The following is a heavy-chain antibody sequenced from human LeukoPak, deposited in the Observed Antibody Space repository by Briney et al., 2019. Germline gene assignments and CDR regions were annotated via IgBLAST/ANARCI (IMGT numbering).Heavy chain of an antibody. Sequence: GGSLRLSCAASGFTFSSYAMHWVRQAPGKGLEWVAVTSYDESNKYHADSVRGRFTISRDNSKNTLYLQMNSLRGEDTAVYYCARARSSWYGSGTTVAGAFDYWGQGTLVTVSS. J-gene: IGHJ4*02. CDR1: GFTFSSYA. D-gene: IGHD6-13*01. CDR2: TSYDESNK. CDR3: ARARSSWYGSGTTVAGAFDY. V-gene: IGHV3-30*04.